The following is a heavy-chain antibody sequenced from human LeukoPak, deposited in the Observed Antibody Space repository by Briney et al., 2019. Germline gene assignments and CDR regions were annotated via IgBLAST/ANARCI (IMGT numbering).Heavy chain of an antibody. D-gene: IGHD3-10*01. V-gene: IGHV4-59*12. Sequence: SETLSLTCTVSGGSISSYYWSWIRQPPGKGLEWIGYIYYSGSTNYNPSLKSRVIISVDTSKNHFSLKLNSVTAADTAVYYCAKPSNYYGSATDAFDFWGQGTMVTVSS. CDR2: IYYSGST. CDR1: GGSISSYY. J-gene: IGHJ3*01. CDR3: AKPSNYYGSATDAFDF.